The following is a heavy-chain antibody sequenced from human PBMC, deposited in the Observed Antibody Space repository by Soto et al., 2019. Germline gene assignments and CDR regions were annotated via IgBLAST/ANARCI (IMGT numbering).Heavy chain of an antibody. CDR1: TGTFTSYG. Sequence: HLVQSGPEVKKPGSSVKVSCKISTGTFTSYGINWVRQVPGQGPEWMGATIPIFATTNSAQKFQDIVTITADEPTGTSYLELRSLTSDDSAMYYCARTLFYFGSSSHSPFDPWGQGTLVTVSS. CDR2: TIPIFATT. CDR3: ARTLFYFGSSSHSPFDP. V-gene: IGHV1-69*01. J-gene: IGHJ5*02. D-gene: IGHD3-10*01.